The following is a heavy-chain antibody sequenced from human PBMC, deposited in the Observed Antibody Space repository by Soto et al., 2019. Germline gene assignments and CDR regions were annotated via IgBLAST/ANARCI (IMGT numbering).Heavy chain of an antibody. V-gene: IGHV3-33*01. CDR2: IWYDGSNK. Sequence: QVQLVESGGGVVQPGRSLRLSCAASGFTLSSYGMHWVRQTPGKGLDWVAIIWYDGSNKYYADSVKGRFIISRDNSKNTLYLQMNSLRADDTAVYYCARVGSGSYYPDYWGQGALVTVSS. CDR3: ARVGSGSYYPDY. J-gene: IGHJ4*02. D-gene: IGHD1-26*01. CDR1: GFTLSSYG.